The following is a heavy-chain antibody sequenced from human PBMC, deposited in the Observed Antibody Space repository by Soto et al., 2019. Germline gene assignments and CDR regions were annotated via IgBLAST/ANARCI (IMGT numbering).Heavy chain of an antibody. CDR2: IYYSGST. CDR3: AREESRDSSSWGNWFDP. J-gene: IGHJ5*02. CDR1: GGSISSGDYY. Sequence: TLSLTCTVSGGSISSGDYYWSWIRQPPGKGLEWIGYIYYSGSTYYNPSLKSRVTISVDTSKNQFSLKLSSVTAADTAVYYCAREESRDSSSWGNWFDPWGQGTLVTVSS. V-gene: IGHV4-30-4*01. D-gene: IGHD6-13*01.